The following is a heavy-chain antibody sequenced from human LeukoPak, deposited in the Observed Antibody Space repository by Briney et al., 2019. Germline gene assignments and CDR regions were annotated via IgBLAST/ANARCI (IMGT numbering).Heavy chain of an antibody. V-gene: IGHV4-39*07. CDR3: ARVGSSWYLADY. CDR1: GGSISSSSYY. CDR2: IYHSGST. Sequence: SETLSLTCTVSGGSISSSSYYWGWIRQPPGKGLEWIGSIYHSGSTYYNPSLKSRVTISVDTSKNQFSLKLSSVTAADTAVYYCARVGSSWYLADYWGQGTLVTVSS. J-gene: IGHJ4*02. D-gene: IGHD6-13*01.